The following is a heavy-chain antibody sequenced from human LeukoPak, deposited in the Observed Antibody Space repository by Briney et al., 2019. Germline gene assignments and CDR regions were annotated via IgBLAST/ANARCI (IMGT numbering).Heavy chain of an antibody. CDR3: ARGSRWYQLLDY. CDR1: GGSIISSNYY. J-gene: IGHJ4*02. D-gene: IGHD6-13*01. V-gene: IGHV4-39*07. Sequence: SETLSLTCTVSGGSIISSNYYWGWIRQPPGKGLEWIGSINYSGTTFYNPSLKSRVTFSVDTSKNQFSLNLNSVTAADTAVYYCARGSRWYQLLDYWGQGTLVTVSS. CDR2: INYSGTT.